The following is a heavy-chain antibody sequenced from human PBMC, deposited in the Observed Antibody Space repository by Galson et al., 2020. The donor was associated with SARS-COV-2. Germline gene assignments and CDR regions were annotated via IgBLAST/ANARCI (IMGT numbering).Heavy chain of an antibody. CDR2: IWYDGSNK. V-gene: IGHV3-33*06. J-gene: IGHJ6*03. CDR1: GFTFNNYG. CDR3: AKVGTSWEKSDYYYYYHMDV. Sequence: GGSLRLSCAASGFTFNNYGMHWVRQAPGKGLEWVAVIWYDGSNKYYADSVKGRFTISRDNSKNTLYLQMNSLRAEDTAMYYCAKVGTSWEKSDYYYYYHMDVWGKGTTVTVSS. D-gene: IGHD2-2*01.